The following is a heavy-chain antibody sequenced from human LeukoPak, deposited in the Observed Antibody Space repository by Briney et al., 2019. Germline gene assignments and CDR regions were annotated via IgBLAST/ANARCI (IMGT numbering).Heavy chain of an antibody. CDR1: GGSISSGGYS. D-gene: IGHD2-2*01. J-gene: IGHJ4*02. V-gene: IGHV4-30-2*02. Sequence: PSQTLSLTCAVSGGSISSGGYSWSWIRQPPGKGLEWIGEINHSGSTNYNPSLKSRVTISVDTSKNQFSLKLSSVTAADTAVYYCARSMEYQLPQTAPFDYWGQGTLVTVSS. CDR2: INHSGST. CDR3: ARSMEYQLPQTAPFDY.